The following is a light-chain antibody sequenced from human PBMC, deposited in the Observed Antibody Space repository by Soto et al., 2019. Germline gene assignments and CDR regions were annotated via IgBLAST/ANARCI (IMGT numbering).Light chain of an antibody. J-gene: IGKJ1*01. CDR3: QQYNGT. CDR1: QSISSW. Sequence: DIQMTQSPSTLSASVGDRVIITCRASQSISSWLAWYQQKPGKAPNLLIYKASSLESGVPSRFSGSGSGTEFTLTINSLQPDDFATYYCQQYNGTFGQGTKVEIK. V-gene: IGKV1-5*03. CDR2: KAS.